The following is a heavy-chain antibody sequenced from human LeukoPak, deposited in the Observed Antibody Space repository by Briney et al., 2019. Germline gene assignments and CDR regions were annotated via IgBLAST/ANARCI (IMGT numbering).Heavy chain of an antibody. J-gene: IGHJ5*02. CDR2: INPNSGGT. CDR1: GYTFTGYY. Sequence: GASVKVSCKASGYTFTGYYMHWVRQAPGQGLEWMGWINPNSGGTNYAQKFQGRVTMTRDTSISTAYMELSRLRSDDTAVYYCARGMGTIRSKGDWFDPWGQGTLVTVSS. D-gene: IGHD5-24*01. V-gene: IGHV1-2*02. CDR3: ARGMGTIRSKGDWFDP.